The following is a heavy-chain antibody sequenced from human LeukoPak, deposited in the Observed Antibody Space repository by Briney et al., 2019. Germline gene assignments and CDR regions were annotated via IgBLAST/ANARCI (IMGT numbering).Heavy chain of an antibody. V-gene: IGHV1-18*01. D-gene: IGHD6-13*01. CDR1: VYTFTSYG. CDR2: ISAYNGNT. Sequence: GASVKVSCKASVYTFTSYGISWVRHAPGQGLEWMGWISAYNGNTNYAQKLQGRVTMTTDTSTSTAYMELRSLRSVTTAVYYCARDLMAVAGILGFFRCYYGMQVGGQETGVSVS. J-gene: IGHJ6*02. CDR3: ARDLMAVAGILGFFRCYYGMQV.